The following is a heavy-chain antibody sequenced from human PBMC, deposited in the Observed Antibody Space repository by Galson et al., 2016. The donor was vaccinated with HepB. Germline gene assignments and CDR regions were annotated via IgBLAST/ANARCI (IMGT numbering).Heavy chain of an antibody. V-gene: IGHV3-11*06. Sequence: SLRLSCAGSGFTFSDFYMTWIRQAPGKGLEFLSYIRTTGSLTNYADSVRGRFTISRDNAKNSVYLQMNNLRTDDTAVYYCTRDPRLGDFWGQGTLVTVSS. CDR2: IRTTGSLT. CDR1: GFTFSDFY. D-gene: IGHD3-3*01. J-gene: IGHJ4*02. CDR3: TRDPRLGDF.